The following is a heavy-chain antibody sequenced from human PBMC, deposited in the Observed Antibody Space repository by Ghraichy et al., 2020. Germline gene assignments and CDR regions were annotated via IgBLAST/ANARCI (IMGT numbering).Heavy chain of an antibody. J-gene: IGHJ3*02. CDR1: GFTFSSYS. CDR2: ISSSSSYI. D-gene: IGHD1-26*01. V-gene: IGHV3-21*01. CDR3: ARGGVGATRNAFDI. Sequence: GGSLRLSCAASGFTFSSYSMNWVRQAPGKGLEWFSSISSSSSYIYYADSVKGRFTISRDNAKNSLYLQMNSLRAEDTAVYYCARGGVGATRNAFDIWGQGTMVTVSS.